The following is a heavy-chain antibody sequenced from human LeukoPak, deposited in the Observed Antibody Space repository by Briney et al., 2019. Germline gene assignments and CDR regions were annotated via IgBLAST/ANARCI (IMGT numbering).Heavy chain of an antibody. J-gene: IGHJ4*02. CDR2: ISAYNGNT. Sequence: ASVKVSCKASGYTFTSYGISWVRQAPGQGLEWMGWISAYNGNTNYAQKLQGRVTMTTDTSTSTAHMELRSLRSDDTAVYYCARVPSGYLFDYWGQGTLVTVSS. D-gene: IGHD5-12*01. CDR1: GYTFTSYG. CDR3: ARVPSGYLFDY. V-gene: IGHV1-18*01.